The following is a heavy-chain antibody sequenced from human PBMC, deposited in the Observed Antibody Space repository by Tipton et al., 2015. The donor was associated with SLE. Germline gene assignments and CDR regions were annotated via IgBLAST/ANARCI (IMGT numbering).Heavy chain of an antibody. Sequence: TLSLTCTISGGSISSYYWSWVRQPAGKGLEWIGRIFSSGSTIYNPSIKSRVTLSLDTSKNQFSLGVTSVTAADTAVYYCARGGGSYYDYWGQGTLVTVSS. CDR2: IFSSGST. D-gene: IGHD1-26*01. CDR1: GGSISSYY. J-gene: IGHJ4*02. V-gene: IGHV4-4*07. CDR3: ARGGGSYYDY.